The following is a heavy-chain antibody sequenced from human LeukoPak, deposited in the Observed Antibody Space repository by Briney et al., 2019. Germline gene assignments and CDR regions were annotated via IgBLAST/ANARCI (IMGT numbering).Heavy chain of an antibody. CDR3: ARVQRATTYY. V-gene: IGHV3-48*01. CDR1: GFTFSSYS. J-gene: IGHJ4*02. Sequence: GGSLRLSCAASGFTFSSYSMNWVRQAPGKGLEWVSYISSSSSTIYYADSVKGRFTISRDNAKNSLYLQMNSLRAEDTAVYYCARVQRATTYYWGQGTLVTVSS. D-gene: IGHD5-24*01. CDR2: ISSSSSTI.